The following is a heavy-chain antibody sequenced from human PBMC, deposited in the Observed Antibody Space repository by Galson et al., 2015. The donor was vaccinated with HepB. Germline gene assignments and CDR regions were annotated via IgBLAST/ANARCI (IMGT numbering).Heavy chain of an antibody. CDR1: GFSFSSYS. CDR2: ISSNGGSA. CDR3: VKEGGIFYDYVWGSYKLVPPPHAFDI. Sequence: SLRLSCAASGFSFSSYSMNWVRQAPGKGLEYVSAISSNGGSAYYADSVKGRFTISRDNSKNTLYLQMSSLRAEDTAVYYCVKEGGIFYDYVWGSYKLVPPPHAFDIWGQGTMVTVSS. J-gene: IGHJ3*02. V-gene: IGHV3-64D*06. D-gene: IGHD3-16*01.